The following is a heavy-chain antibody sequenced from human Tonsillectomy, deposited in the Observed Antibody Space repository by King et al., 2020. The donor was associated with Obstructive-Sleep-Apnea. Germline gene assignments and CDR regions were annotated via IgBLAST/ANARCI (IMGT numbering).Heavy chain of an antibody. CDR2: MYYSGNT. Sequence: VQLQESGPGLVKPSETLSLTCTVSGGSISNYYLSWIRQPPGKGLEWIGYMYYSGNTNFNPSLKSRVTISADTSKIQFSLRRGFVTAADTAVYYCARHRGVEDYGGYGDYFDYWGQGTLVTVSS. V-gene: IGHV4-59*08. CDR1: GGSISNYY. D-gene: IGHD5-12*01. J-gene: IGHJ4*02. CDR3: ARHRGVEDYGGYGDYFDY.